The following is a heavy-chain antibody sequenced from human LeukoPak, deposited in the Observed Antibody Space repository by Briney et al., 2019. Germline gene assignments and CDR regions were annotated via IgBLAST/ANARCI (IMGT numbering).Heavy chain of an antibody. CDR2: IYHSGST. D-gene: IGHD2-8*01. V-gene: IGHV4-38-2*02. CDR1: GYSISSGYY. CDR3: ARRPIGYCTNGVCFHNDY. J-gene: IGHJ4*02. Sequence: PSETPSLTCTVSGYSISSGYYWGWIRQPPGKGLKWIGSIYHSGSTYYNPSLKSRVTISVDTSKNQFSLKLSSVTAADTAVYYCARRPIGYCTNGVCFHNDYWGQGTLVTVSS.